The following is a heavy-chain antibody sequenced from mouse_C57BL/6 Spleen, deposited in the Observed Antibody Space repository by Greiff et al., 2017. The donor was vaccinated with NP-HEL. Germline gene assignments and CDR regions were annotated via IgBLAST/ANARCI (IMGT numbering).Heavy chain of an antibody. J-gene: IGHJ4*01. Sequence: VQLQQSGPELVKPGASVKISCTASGYAFSSSWMNWVKQRPGKGLEWIGRIYPGDGDPNYNGKFKGKATLTADKSSSTAYMQLSSLTSEDSAVYCCARPHSAPMDYWGQGTSGTVSS. D-gene: IGHD1-2*01. V-gene: IGHV1-82*01. CDR1: GYAFSSSW. CDR2: IYPGDGDP. CDR3: ARPHSAPMDY.